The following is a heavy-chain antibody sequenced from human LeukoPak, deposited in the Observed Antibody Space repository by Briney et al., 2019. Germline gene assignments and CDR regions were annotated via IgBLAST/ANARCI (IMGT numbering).Heavy chain of an antibody. CDR2: IRSSSSYI. V-gene: IGHV3-21*01. CDR1: GFTFSSYS. D-gene: IGHD3-10*01. J-gene: IGHJ6*02. CDR3: ARDLLWFGEPGYGMDV. Sequence: GGSLRLSWAASGFTFSSYSMNWVRQAPGKGLEWVSSIRSSSSYIYYADSVKGRFTISRDNAKNSLYLQMNSLRAEDTAVYYCARDLLWFGEPGYGMDVWGQGTTVTVSS.